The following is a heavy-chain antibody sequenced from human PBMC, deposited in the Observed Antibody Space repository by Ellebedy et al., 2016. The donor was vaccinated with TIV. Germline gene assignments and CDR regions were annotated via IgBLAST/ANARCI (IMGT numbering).Heavy chain of an antibody. D-gene: IGHD1-26*01. CDR2: INHSGST. CDR1: GGSFSGYY. J-gene: IGHJ4*02. CDR3: AGSGSLAGVDY. V-gene: IGHV4-34*01. Sequence: SETLSLTCAVYGGSFSGYYWSWIRQPPGKGLEWIGEINHSGSTNYNPSLKSRVTISVDTSKNQFSLKLSSVTAADTAVYYCAGSGSLAGVDYWGQGTLVTVSS.